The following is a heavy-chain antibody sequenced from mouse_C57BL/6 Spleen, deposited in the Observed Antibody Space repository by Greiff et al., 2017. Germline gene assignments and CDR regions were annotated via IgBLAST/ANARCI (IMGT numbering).Heavy chain of an antibody. V-gene: IGHV5-17*01. Sequence: EVKLVESGGGLVKPGGSLKLSCAASGFTFSDYGMHWVRQAPEKGLEWVAYISSGSSTIYYADTVKGLFTISRDNAKNTLFLQMTSLRSEDTAMYYCARDWDGGYYFDYWGQGTTLTVSS. CDR1: GFTFSDYG. D-gene: IGHD4-1*01. CDR3: ARDWDGGYYFDY. J-gene: IGHJ2*01. CDR2: ISSGSSTI.